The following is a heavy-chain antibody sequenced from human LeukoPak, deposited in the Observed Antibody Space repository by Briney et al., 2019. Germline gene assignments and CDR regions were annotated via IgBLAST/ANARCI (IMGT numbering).Heavy chain of an antibody. J-gene: IGHJ6*03. D-gene: IGHD2-2*03. CDR3: ARAGYCSSTSCYRGHYYYYYYMDV. CDR1: GYTFTRYD. Sequence: GASVKVSCKASGYTFTRYDINWVRQATGQGLEWMGWMNPNSGNTGYAQKFQGRVTMTRNTSISTAYMELSSLRSEDTAVYYCARAGYCSSTSCYRGHYYYYYYMDVSRKGTTVTVSS. V-gene: IGHV1-8*01. CDR2: MNPNSGNT.